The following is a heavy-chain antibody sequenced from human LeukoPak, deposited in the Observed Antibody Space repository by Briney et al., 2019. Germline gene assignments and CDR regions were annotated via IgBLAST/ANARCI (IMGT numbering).Heavy chain of an antibody. V-gene: IGHV3-30*04. CDR1: GFTFSSYA. CDR3: ARDRIAVAGDAFDI. J-gene: IGHJ3*02. Sequence: GRSLRLSCAASGFTFSSYAMHWVRQAPGKGLEWVAVISYDGSNKYYADSVKGRFTISRDNSKNTLYLQMNSLRAEDTAVYYCARDRIAVAGDAFDIWGQGTMVTVSS. CDR2: ISYDGSNK. D-gene: IGHD6-19*01.